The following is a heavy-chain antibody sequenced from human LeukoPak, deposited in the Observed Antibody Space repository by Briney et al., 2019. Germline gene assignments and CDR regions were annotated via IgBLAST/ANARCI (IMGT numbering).Heavy chain of an antibody. J-gene: IGHJ4*02. CDR3: ARDIAVAGNGTNHY. Sequence: ASVKVSCKASGGTFSSYAISWVRQAPGQGLEWMGGIIPIFGTANYAQKFQGRVTITADESTSTAYMELSSLRSEDTAVYYCARDIAVAGNGTNHYWGQGTLVTVSS. CDR2: IIPIFGTA. V-gene: IGHV1-69*13. CDR1: GGTFSSYA. D-gene: IGHD6-19*01.